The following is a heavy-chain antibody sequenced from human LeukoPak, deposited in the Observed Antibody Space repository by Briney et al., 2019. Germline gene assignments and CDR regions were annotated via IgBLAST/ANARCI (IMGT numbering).Heavy chain of an antibody. D-gene: IGHD3-16*01. V-gene: IGHV3-20*04. CDR2: INWNAGST. J-gene: IGHJ4*02. CDR3: ARGPGEGLFGY. CDR1: EFTSDNYG. Sequence: GGSLRLSCTVSEFTSDNYGASWVRQAPGKGLEWVAGINWNAGSTSYADSVKGRFTISRDSAKNSVFLQMNSLRAEDTALYYCARGPGEGLFGYWGQGTLVTVSS.